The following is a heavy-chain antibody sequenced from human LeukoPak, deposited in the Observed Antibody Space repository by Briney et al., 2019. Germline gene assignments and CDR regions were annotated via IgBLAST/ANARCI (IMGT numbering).Heavy chain of an antibody. CDR1: GFTFNSYA. CDR3: AKGRGGGWYSHFDY. CDR2: ISPSGTDT. Sequence: GGSLRLSCAASGFTFNSYAMSWVRQAPGKGLEWVSAISPSGTDTYYADSVKGRFTISRDNSKNTLFLQMNSLRAEDTGVYYCAKGRGGGWYSHFDYWGQGTLVTVSS. J-gene: IGHJ4*02. V-gene: IGHV3-23*01. D-gene: IGHD6-19*01.